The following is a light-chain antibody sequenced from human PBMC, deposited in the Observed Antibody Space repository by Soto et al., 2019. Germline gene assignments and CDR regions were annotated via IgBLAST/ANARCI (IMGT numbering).Light chain of an antibody. CDR3: QQRHSYPPPIT. J-gene: IGKJ3*01. V-gene: IGKV3-11*01. Sequence: EILLTQSPSTLSLSPGERATISCRASQSVSSYLNWYQQKPGQAPKLLIYDASNRATGIPARFSGSGSGTDFTLTISSIGLEDFEVYSYQQRHSYPPPITFGPGTKVDIK. CDR1: QSVSSY. CDR2: DAS.